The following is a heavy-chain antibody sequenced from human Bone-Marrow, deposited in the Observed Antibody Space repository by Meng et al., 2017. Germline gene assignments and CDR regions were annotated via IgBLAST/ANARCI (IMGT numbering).Heavy chain of an antibody. CDR3: AKRPDFDFVWGVYRPPDGGFDY. CDR2: ITGSGGVR. J-gene: IGHJ4*02. Sequence: GGSLRLSCAASGFTFSVFAMSWVRQAPGKGLEWVSTITGSGGVRYFADSVKGRFTISRDNSNETLYLQMTSLRAEDTAIYYCAKRPDFDFVWGVYRPPDGGFDYWGRGTLVTVSS. CDR1: GFTFSVFA. V-gene: IGHV3-23*01. D-gene: IGHD3-16*02.